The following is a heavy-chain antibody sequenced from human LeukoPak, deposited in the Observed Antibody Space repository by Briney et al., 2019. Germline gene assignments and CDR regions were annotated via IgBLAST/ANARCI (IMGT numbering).Heavy chain of an antibody. V-gene: IGHV1-46*01. Sequence: ASVKVSCKASGYTFTSYYIHWVRQAPGQGLEWSGLINPSGGSTSYAQRFQGRVTMTRDTSTSTIYMELNSLRSEDTAVYYCARDLDSSSWSICYFDYWGQGTLVTVFS. D-gene: IGHD6-13*01. J-gene: IGHJ4*02. CDR3: ARDLDSSSWSICYFDY. CDR1: GYTFTSYY. CDR2: INPSGGST.